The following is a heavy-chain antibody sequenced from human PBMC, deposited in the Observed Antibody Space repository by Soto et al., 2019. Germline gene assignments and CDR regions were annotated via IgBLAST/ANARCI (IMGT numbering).Heavy chain of an antibody. CDR1: GGSINNYY. J-gene: IGHJ4*02. V-gene: IGHV4-4*07. CDR2: IYSSGSV. D-gene: IGHD6-13*01. Sequence: PSETLSLTCSVSGGSINNYYWSWIRQPAGKGLEYIGRIYSSGSVNYNPSLKSRVTMSVDTSKNQFSLKVRSVTAADTAVYYCARQTTYSSSWHDCWGQGTLVTVS. CDR3: ARQTTYSSSWHDC.